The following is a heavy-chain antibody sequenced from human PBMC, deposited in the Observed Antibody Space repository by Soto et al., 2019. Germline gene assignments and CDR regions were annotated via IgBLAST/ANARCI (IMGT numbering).Heavy chain of an antibody. J-gene: IGHJ6*02. Sequence: ASVKVSCKASGYTFTSYGISWVRQAPGQGLEWMGWISAYNGNTNYAQKLQGRVTMTRDTSISTAYMELSRLRSVDTAVYYCARDLAGGMDFWGQGIMVTVSS. CDR3: ARDLAGGMDF. CDR2: ISAYNGNT. CDR1: GYTFTSYG. V-gene: IGHV1-18*01.